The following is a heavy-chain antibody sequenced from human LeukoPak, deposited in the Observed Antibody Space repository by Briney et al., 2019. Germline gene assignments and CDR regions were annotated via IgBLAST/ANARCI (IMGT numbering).Heavy chain of an antibody. CDR1: GFTFISYA. CDR3: AKDKTYYDFWSGYSGFDS. V-gene: IGHV3-23*01. Sequence: PGGSLRLSCAASGFTFISYAMSWVRPAPAKGLEGDSAISGSGGSTYYADSVKGRFTISRDNSKNTLYLQMNSLRAEDTAVYYCAKDKTYYDFWSGYSGFDSWGQGTLVTVSS. D-gene: IGHD3-3*01. J-gene: IGHJ4*02. CDR2: ISGSGGST.